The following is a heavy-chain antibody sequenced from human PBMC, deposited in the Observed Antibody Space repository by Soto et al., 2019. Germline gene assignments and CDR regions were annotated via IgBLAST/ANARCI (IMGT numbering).Heavy chain of an antibody. V-gene: IGHV4-59*01. D-gene: IGHD2-15*01. CDR3: AKVHPGYCSGDVCYNKIGRYYGMDV. J-gene: IGHJ6*02. CDR2: IFYTGST. CDR1: GGSISSNY. Sequence: QVQLQESGPGLVKPSETLSLTCTVSGGSISSNYWSWIRQPPGKGLEWIGYIFYTGSTDYNPSLKSRVTMSVDTSKNQFSLNLSSVTAADTAVYYCAKVHPGYCSGDVCYNKIGRYYGMDVWGQGTAVTVSS.